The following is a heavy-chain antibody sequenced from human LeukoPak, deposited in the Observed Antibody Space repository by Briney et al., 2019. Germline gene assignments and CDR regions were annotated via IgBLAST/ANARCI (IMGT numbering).Heavy chain of an antibody. D-gene: IGHD2-21*01. CDR3: ATTPGSEHGPDY. V-gene: IGHV3-11*06. CDR2: ISSSSSYT. CDR1: GFTFSDYY. Sequence: GGSLRLSCAASGFTFSDYYMSWIRQAPGKGLEWVSYISSSSSYTNYADSVKGRFTISRDNAKNSLYLQMNSLRAEDTAVYYCATTPGSEHGPDYWGQGTLVTVSS. J-gene: IGHJ4*02.